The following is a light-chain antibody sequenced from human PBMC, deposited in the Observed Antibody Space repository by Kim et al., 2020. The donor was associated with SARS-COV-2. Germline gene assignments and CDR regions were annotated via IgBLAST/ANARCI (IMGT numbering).Light chain of an antibody. CDR2: SDN. V-gene: IGLV1-44*01. Sequence: PEQVVTCSCSESTSNSGNNTVNWYQQHPGMAPKLLIYSDNERPSGVPDRFSGFKAGTSASLAISGLQSEDEADYYCAAWDDRQNEVFGGGTRLTVL. J-gene: IGLJ2*01. CDR3: AAWDDRQNEV. CDR1: TSNSGNNT.